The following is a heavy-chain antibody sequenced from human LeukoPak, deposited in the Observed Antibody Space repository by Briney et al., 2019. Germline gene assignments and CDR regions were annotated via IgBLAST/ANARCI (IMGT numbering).Heavy chain of an antibody. CDR2: ISDSGTIT. CDR3: AKTIRAIIVSQGSVY. D-gene: IGHD3-10*01. J-gene: IGHJ4*02. Sequence: PGGSLRLSCAASGFTFRSFGMSWVRQGPRKGLEWVSAISDSGTITYYADSVKGRFTISRDNSKNTLYLQMSSLRAEDTAVYYCAKTIRAIIVSQGSVYWGQGTLVTVSA. CDR1: GFTFRSFG. V-gene: IGHV3-23*01.